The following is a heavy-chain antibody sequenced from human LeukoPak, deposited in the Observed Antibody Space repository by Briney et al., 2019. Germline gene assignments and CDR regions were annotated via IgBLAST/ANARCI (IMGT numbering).Heavy chain of an antibody. CDR2: IYYSGST. D-gene: IGHD3-16*01. J-gene: IGHJ5*02. Sequence: PSETLSLTCTVSGGSISSYYWSWIRQPPGKGLEWIGYIYYSGSTNYNPSLKSRVTISVDTSKNQFSLKLSSVTAADTAVYYCARDPGTYARNWFDPWGQGTLVTVSS. V-gene: IGHV4-59*01. CDR3: ARDPGTYARNWFDP. CDR1: GGSISSYY.